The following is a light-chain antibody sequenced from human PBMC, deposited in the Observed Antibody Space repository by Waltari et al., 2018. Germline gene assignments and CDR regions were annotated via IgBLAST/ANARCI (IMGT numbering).Light chain of an antibody. V-gene: IGKV4-1*01. CDR3: QQSFTTPPT. Sequence: DIVLTQSPDSLAVSLGERATINCKSSQKVFYNSNDKNYLVWYQQKSGQPPKLLIYWASTRESGVPDRFSDSGYGTEFTLTISNLQAEDVAVYYCQQSFTTPPTFGQGTKLEIK. CDR1: QKVFYNSNDKNY. J-gene: IGKJ2*01. CDR2: WAS.